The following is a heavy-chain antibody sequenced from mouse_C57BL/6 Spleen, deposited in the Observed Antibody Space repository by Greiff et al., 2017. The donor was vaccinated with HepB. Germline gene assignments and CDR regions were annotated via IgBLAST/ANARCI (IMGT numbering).Heavy chain of an antibody. V-gene: IGHV14-4*01. CDR3: TTWSGNAMDY. D-gene: IGHD1-1*01. J-gene: IGHJ4*01. CDR1: GFNIKDDY. CDR2: IDPENGDT. Sequence: VHVKQSGAELVRPGASVKLSCTASGFNIKDDYMHWVKQRPEQGLEWIGWIDPENGDTEYASKFQGKATITADTSSNTAYLQLSSLTSEDTAVYYCTTWSGNAMDYWGQGTSVTVSS.